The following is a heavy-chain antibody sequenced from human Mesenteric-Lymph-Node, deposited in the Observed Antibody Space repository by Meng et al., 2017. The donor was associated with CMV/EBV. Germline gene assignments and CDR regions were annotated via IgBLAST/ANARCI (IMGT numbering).Heavy chain of an antibody. D-gene: IGHD3-3*01. CDR3: AKDPPARGYYHYGMDV. J-gene: IGHJ6*02. CDR2: IIPVLGIV. Sequence: VKVSCKASGGIFTSYAISWVRQAPGQGLEWMGAIIPVLGIVNYAQKFQGRVTITADKSTSTAYMELSRLRSEDTAVYYCAKDPPARGYYHYGMDVWGQGTTVTVSS. CDR1: GGIFTSYA. V-gene: IGHV1-69*10.